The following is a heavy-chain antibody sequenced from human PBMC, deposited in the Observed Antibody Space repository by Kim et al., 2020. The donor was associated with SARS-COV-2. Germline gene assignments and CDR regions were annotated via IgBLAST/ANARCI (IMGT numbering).Heavy chain of an antibody. V-gene: IGHV1-2*02. CDR2: INPNSGGT. Sequence: ASVKVSCKASGYTFTGYYMHWVRQAPGQGLEWMGWINPNSGGTNYAQKFQGRVTMTRDTSISTAYMELSRLRSDDTAVYYCARAPIVVAPRGYYYGMDVWGQGTTVTVSS. CDR1: GYTFTGYY. CDR3: ARAPIVVAPRGYYYGMDV. J-gene: IGHJ6*02. D-gene: IGHD2-2*01.